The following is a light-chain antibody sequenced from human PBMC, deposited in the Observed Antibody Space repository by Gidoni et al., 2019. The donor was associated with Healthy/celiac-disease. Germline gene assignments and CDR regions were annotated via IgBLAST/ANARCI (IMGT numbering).Light chain of an antibody. CDR3: SSYTSSSTLDVV. CDR1: SSDVGGYNY. J-gene: IGLJ2*01. Sequence: QSALTQPASGSGSPGQSITISCTGTSSDVGGYNYVSWYQQHPGKAPKLMIYDVSTRPSGVSNRFSGSKSGNTASLTISGLQAEDEADYYCSSYTSSSTLDVVFGGGTKLTVL. V-gene: IGLV2-14*01. CDR2: DVS.